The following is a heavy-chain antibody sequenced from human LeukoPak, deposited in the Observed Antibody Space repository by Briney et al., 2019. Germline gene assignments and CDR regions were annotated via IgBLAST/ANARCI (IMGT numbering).Heavy chain of an antibody. CDR3: ARALGAGGP. V-gene: IGHV1-8*03. D-gene: IGHD1-26*01. Sequence: GASVKVSCKASGYTFTTYGISWVRQATGQGLEWMGWMNPNSGNTGYAQKFQGRVTITRNTSISTAYMELSSLRSEDTAVYYCARALGAGGPWGQGTLVTVSS. J-gene: IGHJ4*02. CDR1: GYTFTTYG. CDR2: MNPNSGNT.